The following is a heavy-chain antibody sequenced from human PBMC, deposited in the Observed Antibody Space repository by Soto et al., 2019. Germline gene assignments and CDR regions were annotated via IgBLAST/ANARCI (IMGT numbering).Heavy chain of an antibody. CDR1: VGSISNYY. V-gene: IGHV4-59*01. Sequence: PEKLSVTYTVSVGSISNYYWSWIRQPPGMGLEWIAYIFYSGSTNCNPSLKSRVTMSVDASKNQFSLNLSSVTAADTGVYYCARHSNSAIGCFHPWGYGTLVTAS. CDR3: ARHSNSAIGCFHP. CDR2: IFYSGST. D-gene: IGHD4-4*01. J-gene: IGHJ5*02.